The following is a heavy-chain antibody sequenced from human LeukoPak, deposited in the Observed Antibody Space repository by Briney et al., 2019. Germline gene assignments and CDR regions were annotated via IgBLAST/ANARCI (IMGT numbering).Heavy chain of an antibody. CDR1: GFTFSSYG. CDR2: IRYDGSNK. CDR3: AKGTSSYYDILTGSTGDYFDY. Sequence: GGSLRLSCAASGFTFSSYGMHWVRQAPGKGLEWVAFIRYDGSNKYYADSVKGRFTISRDNSKNTLYLQMNSLGAEDTAVYYCAKGTSSYYDILTGSTGDYFDYWGQGTLVTVSS. V-gene: IGHV3-30*02. J-gene: IGHJ4*02. D-gene: IGHD3-9*01.